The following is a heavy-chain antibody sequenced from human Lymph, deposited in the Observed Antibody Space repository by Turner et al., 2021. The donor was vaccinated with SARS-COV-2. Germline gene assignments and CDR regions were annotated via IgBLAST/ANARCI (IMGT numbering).Heavy chain of an antibody. V-gene: IGHV3-9*01. J-gene: IGHJ4*02. CDR2: ISWNSGSI. CDR3: AKERGEERLVRLFDY. D-gene: IGHD6-6*01. Sequence: EVQLVASGGGLVQPGSFLRLSCSATGFTFDEYAMHWVRQAPGKWLEWVSGISWNSGSIGYAASGKGRFTITRDNAKNSLYLKMNSLRAEDTACYYCAKERGEERLVRLFDYWGQGTLVTVSS. CDR1: GFTFDEYA.